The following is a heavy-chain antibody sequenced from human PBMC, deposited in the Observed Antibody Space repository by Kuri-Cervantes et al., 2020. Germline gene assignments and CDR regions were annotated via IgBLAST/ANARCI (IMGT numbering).Heavy chain of an antibody. CDR3: ARDGRIVGATTSINYYMDV. V-gene: IGHV1-3*01. J-gene: IGHJ6*03. CDR2: INAGNGNT. CDR1: GYTFTTYA. Sequence: ASVKVSCKASGYTFTTYAMNWVRQAPGQRLEWMGWINAGNGNTKYSQKFQGRVTITRDTSASTAYMELSSLRSEDTAVYYCARDGRIVGATTSINYYMDVWGKGTTVTVSS. D-gene: IGHD5-12*01.